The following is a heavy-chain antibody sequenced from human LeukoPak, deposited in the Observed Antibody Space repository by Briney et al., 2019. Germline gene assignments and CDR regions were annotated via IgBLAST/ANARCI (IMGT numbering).Heavy chain of an antibody. V-gene: IGHV4-34*01. D-gene: IGHD6-6*01. CDR2: INHSGST. Sequence: SETLSLTCAVYGGSFSGYYWSWIRQPPGKGLEWIGEINHSGSTNYNPSLKSRVTISVDTSKNQFSLKLSSVTAADTAVYYCARGISIAARRRQSGSDYWGQGTLVTVSS. CDR3: ARGISIAARRRQSGSDY. J-gene: IGHJ4*02. CDR1: GGSFSGYY.